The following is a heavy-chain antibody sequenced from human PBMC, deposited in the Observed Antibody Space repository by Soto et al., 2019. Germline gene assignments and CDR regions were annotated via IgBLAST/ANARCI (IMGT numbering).Heavy chain of an antibody. CDR1: GGSIISASYS. CDR3: SREDAARIERWFAA. Sequence: QVQLQESGPRLVKPSHTLSLSCAVSGGSIISASYSWNWIRQSPGRGLEWIGHIYSSGSTYYNPSLKSRVSISVDTSNNQFSLKLTSVTAADTAVYFCSREDAARIERWFAAWGQGILVTVSS. D-gene: IGHD6-6*01. J-gene: IGHJ5*02. V-gene: IGHV4-31*11. CDR2: IYSSGST.